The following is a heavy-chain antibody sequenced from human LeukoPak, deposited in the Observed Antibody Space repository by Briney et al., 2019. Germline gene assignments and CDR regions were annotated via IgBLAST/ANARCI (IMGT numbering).Heavy chain of an antibody. V-gene: IGHV1-2*02. J-gene: IGHJ4*02. CDR1: GYTFTDYY. Sequence: ASVKVSCKASGYTFTDYYMHWVRQAPGQGLEWMGWINPNSGGTNYAQKFQGRVTMTRDTSTSTAYMELRSLRSDDTAVYYCARLWFGEGQYYFDYWGQGTLVTVSS. D-gene: IGHD3-10*01. CDR3: ARLWFGEGQYYFDY. CDR2: INPNSGGT.